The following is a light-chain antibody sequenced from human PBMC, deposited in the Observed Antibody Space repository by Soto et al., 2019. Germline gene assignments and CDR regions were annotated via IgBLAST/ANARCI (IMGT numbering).Light chain of an antibody. J-gene: IGKJ4*01. V-gene: IGKV3-20*01. CDR2: GAS. CDR1: QSVTTY. Sequence: EVVLTQSPGTLSLSLGEKATVSCRASQSVTTYLAWYQQKPGQAPRLLIYGASGRAAGIPDRFSGSGSVTDVTLAISKLEPDDFALYYRQQYAGSPLTFGGGTKVDFK. CDR3: QQYAGSPLT.